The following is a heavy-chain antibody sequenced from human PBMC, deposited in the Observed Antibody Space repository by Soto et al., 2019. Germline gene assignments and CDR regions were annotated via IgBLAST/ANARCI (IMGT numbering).Heavy chain of an antibody. D-gene: IGHD2-15*01. CDR3: ARGGYCSGGGCSLSYFWFDP. J-gene: IGHJ5*02. CDR2: IGTAGDT. Sequence: VQLVESGGGLVQPGGSLRLSCAASGFTLSTYDMHWVRQATGKGLEWVSGIGTAGDTYYPGSVKGRFTISRENAKNSLYLQMNSLSIGDTAVYYCARGGYCSGGGCSLSYFWFDPWGQGTLVTVSS. CDR1: GFTLSTYD. V-gene: IGHV3-13*01.